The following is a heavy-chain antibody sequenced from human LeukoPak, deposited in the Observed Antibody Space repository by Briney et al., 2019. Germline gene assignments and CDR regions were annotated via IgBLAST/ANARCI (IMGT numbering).Heavy chain of an antibody. V-gene: IGHV1-18*04. CDR2: ISAYNGNT. Sequence: ASVRVSCKASGYTFSSYGISWVRQAPGQGLEWMGWISAYNGNTKYAQKLQVRVTMTADTSTSTAYMELRSLRSDDTAVYYCAKDKGITGNIYDYWGQGTLVAVSS. D-gene: IGHD1-20*01. J-gene: IGHJ4*02. CDR3: AKDKGITGNIYDY. CDR1: GYTFSSYG.